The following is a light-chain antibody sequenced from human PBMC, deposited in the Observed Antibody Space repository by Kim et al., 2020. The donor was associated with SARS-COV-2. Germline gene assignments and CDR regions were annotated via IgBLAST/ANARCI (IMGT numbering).Light chain of an antibody. CDR3: ATWDARLNGVV. CDR2: GNN. V-gene: IGLV1-44*01. J-gene: IGLJ3*02. CDR1: YFNIGGNS. Sequence: QSVVTQPPSVSGTPGQRVTISCSGSYFNIGGNSVNWFQQIPGTAPKLLIYGNNQRPSGVPDRFSGSRSGTSASLAISGLQSEDEANYYCATWDARLNGVVFGGGTQLTVL.